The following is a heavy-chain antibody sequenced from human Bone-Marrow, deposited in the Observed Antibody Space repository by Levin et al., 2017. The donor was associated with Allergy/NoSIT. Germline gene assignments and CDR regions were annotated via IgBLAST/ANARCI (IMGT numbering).Heavy chain of an antibody. V-gene: IGHV3-23*01. CDR1: GFTFSSYA. D-gene: IGHD2-8*01. J-gene: IGHJ3*01. Sequence: ASVKVSCASSGFTFSSYAMTWVRQAPGKGLEWVSSISESGSATYYADSVKGRFTISRDNSKNTLYLQMNNLRAEDTALYYCARLRTFDVWGQGRMVTVSS. CDR3: ARLRTFDV. CDR2: ISESGSAT.